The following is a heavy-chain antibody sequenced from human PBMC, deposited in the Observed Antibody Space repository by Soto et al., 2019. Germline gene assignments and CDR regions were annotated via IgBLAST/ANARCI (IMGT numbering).Heavy chain of an antibody. J-gene: IGHJ6*03. V-gene: IGHV3-74*01. CDR2: INSDGSVS. Sequence: EVQLVESGGGLVQPGGSLRLSCVASGFTFSNYWMYWVRQAPGEGLVWVSRINSDGSVSSYADSVKGRLTISRDNVKNTLYRQVDSLRAEDTAVYYCARGDCVGGTCYSLAGSFYYYMDVWGKGTTVTVFS. CDR1: GFTFSNYW. CDR3: ARGDCVGGTCYSLAGSFYYYMDV. D-gene: IGHD2-15*01.